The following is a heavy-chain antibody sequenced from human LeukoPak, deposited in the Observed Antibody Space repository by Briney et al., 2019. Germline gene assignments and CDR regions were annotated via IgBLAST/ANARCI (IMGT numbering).Heavy chain of an antibody. J-gene: IGHJ5*02. CDR3: ARDLRYSYGQEYNWFDP. CDR1: GASMNTHY. V-gene: IGHV4-59*11. D-gene: IGHD5-18*01. CDR2: MLDTVTT. Sequence: SETLSLTCAVSGASMNTHYWSWIRQPPGKGLEWIGYMLDTVTTKDNPSLKSRFTLSADTSKNQFSLRLTSVTAADTAVYYCARDLRYSYGQEYNWFDPWGQGTLVTVSS.